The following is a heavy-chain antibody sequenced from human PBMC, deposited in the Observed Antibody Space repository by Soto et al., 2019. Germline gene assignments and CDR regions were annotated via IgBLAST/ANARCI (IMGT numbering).Heavy chain of an antibody. Sequence: QVQLVQSGAEVKKPGSSVKVTCKASGGTFSSNAISWVRQAPGQGLEWMRGIIPIFGTAHYAQKFQGRVTITADESTSTASMELSSLKSEETAVFYCATGGRGYISAPRFDFEFWCQGTLVTFSS. CDR2: IIPIFGTA. CDR3: ATGGRGYISAPRFDFEF. V-gene: IGHV1-69*12. CDR1: GGTFSSNA. J-gene: IGHJ4*02. D-gene: IGHD5-18*01.